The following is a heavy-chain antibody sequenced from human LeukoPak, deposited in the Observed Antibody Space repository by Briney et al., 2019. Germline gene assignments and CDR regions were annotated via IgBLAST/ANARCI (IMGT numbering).Heavy chain of an antibody. Sequence: GGSLRLSCIVSGFTVTSNYMSWVRQAPGKGLEWVSVIYSGGTTNYADSVKGRFTVYRDNSKNTLYLQMNSLRAEDTAVYYCASKLTSGYWGQGTLVTVSS. CDR3: ASKLTSGY. D-gene: IGHD4-17*01. V-gene: IGHV3-66*01. CDR1: GFTVTSNY. J-gene: IGHJ4*02. CDR2: IYSGGTT.